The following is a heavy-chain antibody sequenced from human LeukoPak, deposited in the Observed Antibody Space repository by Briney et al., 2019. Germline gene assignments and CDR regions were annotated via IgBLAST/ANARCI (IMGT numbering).Heavy chain of an antibody. J-gene: IGHJ4*02. Sequence: SETLSLTCTVSGGSISGYYRSWIRQPPGKGLEWIGYIYYSGTTNYNPSLKSRVTVSVDTSKNQVSLKLTSVTAADSAVYYCTREGPPVHYTGYYGYWGQGTLVTVSS. D-gene: IGHD3-9*01. CDR1: GGSISGYY. CDR3: TREGPPVHYTGYYGY. V-gene: IGHV4-59*01. CDR2: IYYSGTT.